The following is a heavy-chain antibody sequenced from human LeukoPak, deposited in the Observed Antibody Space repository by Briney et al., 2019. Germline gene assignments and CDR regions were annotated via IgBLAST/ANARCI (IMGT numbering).Heavy chain of an antibody. CDR1: GFTFSSYA. J-gene: IGHJ6*02. CDR3: ASDYSNYYYGMDV. Sequence: GGSLRLSCAASGFTFSSYAMSWVRQAPGKGLEWVSAISGSGGSTYYADSVKGRFTISRDNSKNTLYLQMNSLRAEDTAVYYCASDYSNYYYGMDVWGQGTTVTVSS. D-gene: IGHD4-11*01. CDR2: ISGSGGST. V-gene: IGHV3-23*01.